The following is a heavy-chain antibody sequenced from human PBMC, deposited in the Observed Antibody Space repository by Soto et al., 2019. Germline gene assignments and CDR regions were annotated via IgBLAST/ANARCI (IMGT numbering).Heavy chain of an antibody. CDR1: GGSISSSNW. J-gene: IGHJ6*02. Sequence: QVQLQESGPGLVKPSGTLSLTCAVSGGSISSSNWWSWVRQPPGKGLEWIGGIDHSGSTNYNPSPESRVTISVDRAKNHASQNLSSATAADTAVYYWERLALGYCGMDVWGQGTTVTVSS. CDR2: IDHSGST. D-gene: IGHD3-16*01. CDR3: ERLALGYCGMDV. V-gene: IGHV4-4*02.